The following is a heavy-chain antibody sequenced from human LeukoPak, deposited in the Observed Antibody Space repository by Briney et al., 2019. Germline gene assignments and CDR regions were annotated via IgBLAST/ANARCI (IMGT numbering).Heavy chain of an antibody. V-gene: IGHV6-1*01. D-gene: IGHD2-2*01. Sequence: SQTLSLTCAISGDSVSSNSVTWNWIRQSPSRGLEWLGRTYYRSTWYNGYAVSVRGRITVNPDTSKNQFSLHLNSVTPEDTAVYYCARRLTQYDCFDPWGQGILVTVSS. CDR3: ARRLTQYDCFDP. CDR1: GDSVSSNSVT. CDR2: TYYRSTWYN. J-gene: IGHJ5*02.